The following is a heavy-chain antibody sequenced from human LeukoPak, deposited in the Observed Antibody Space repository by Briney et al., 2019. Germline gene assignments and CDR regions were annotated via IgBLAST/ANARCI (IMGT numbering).Heavy chain of an antibody. V-gene: IGHV3-33*06. CDR3: AKAGASAQTYYDFWSGYYKEFYFDY. J-gene: IGHJ4*02. Sequence: GGSLRLSCAASGFTFSRFGMHWVRQAPGTGLEWVAVIWYDGGNKYYADSVKGRFTISRDNSKNTLYLQMNSLRAEDTAVYYCAKAGASAQTYYDFWSGYYKEFYFDYWGQGTLVTVSS. CDR1: GFTFSRFG. D-gene: IGHD3-3*01. CDR2: IWYDGGNK.